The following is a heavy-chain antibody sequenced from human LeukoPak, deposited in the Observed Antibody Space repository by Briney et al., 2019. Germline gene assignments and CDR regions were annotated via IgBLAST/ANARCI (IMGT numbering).Heavy chain of an antibody. CDR1: GFTFSSYW. D-gene: IGHD6-13*01. Sequence: GGSLRLSCAASGFTFSSYWMSWVRQAPGKGLEWVANIKQDGSEKYYVDSVKGRFTISRDNAKNSLYLQMNSLRAEDTAVYYCARDVAGSSWYHSFDYWGQGTLVTVSS. V-gene: IGHV3-7*01. CDR2: IKQDGSEK. CDR3: ARDVAGSSWYHSFDY. J-gene: IGHJ4*02.